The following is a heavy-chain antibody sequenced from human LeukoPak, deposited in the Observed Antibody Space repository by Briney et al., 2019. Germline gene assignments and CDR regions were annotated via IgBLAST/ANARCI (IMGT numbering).Heavy chain of an antibody. D-gene: IGHD2-21*02. CDR2: IRSKANSYAT. J-gene: IGHJ4*02. CDR1: GFTYSGSA. V-gene: IGHV3-73*01. Sequence: GGSLRLSCAASGFTYSGSAMHWVRQASGKGLEWVGRIRSKANSYATAYAASVKGRVTISRDDSKNTAYLQMNSLKTEDTAVYYCARDSGGVVTAIRYWGQGTLVTVSS. CDR3: ARDSGGVVTAIRY.